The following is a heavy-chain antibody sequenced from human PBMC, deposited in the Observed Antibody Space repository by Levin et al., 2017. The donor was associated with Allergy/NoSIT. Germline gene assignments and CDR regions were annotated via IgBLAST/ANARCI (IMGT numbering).Heavy chain of an antibody. CDR1: GFTFSSYW. J-gene: IGHJ6*02. V-gene: IGHV3-74*01. D-gene: IGHD1-14*01. Sequence: GGSLRLSCAASGFTFSSYWMHWVRQAPGKGLVWVSRINSDGSSTSYADSVKGRFTISRDNAKNTLYLQMNSLRAEDTAVYYCARAGAPEADYYGMDGWGQGTTVTVSS. CDR2: INSDGSST. CDR3: ARAGAPEADYYGMDG.